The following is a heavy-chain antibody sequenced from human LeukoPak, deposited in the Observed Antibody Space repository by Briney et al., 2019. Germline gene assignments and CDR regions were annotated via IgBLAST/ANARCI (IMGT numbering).Heavy chain of an antibody. D-gene: IGHD3-22*01. CDR1: GFTVSSNY. Sequence: GSLRLSCAASGFTVSSNYMSWVRQAPGKGLEWVSVIYSGGSSYYADSVKGRFTISRDNSKNTLYLQMNSLRAEDTAVYYCARDSISNEYYYDSSGYYSDYGMDVWGQGTTVTVSS. V-gene: IGHV3-53*01. CDR3: ARDSISNEYYYDSSGYYSDYGMDV. J-gene: IGHJ6*02. CDR2: IYSGGSS.